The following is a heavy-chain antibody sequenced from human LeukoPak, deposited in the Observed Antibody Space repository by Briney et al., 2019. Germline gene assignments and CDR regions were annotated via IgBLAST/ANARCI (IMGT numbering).Heavy chain of an antibody. CDR2: IDSHGKI. J-gene: IGHJ4*02. Sequence: GGSLRLSCGASGFTFSDHYMSWLRQPPGKGLEWISYIDSHGKIYYADSVKGRFTISRNNTKNSLYLQMNSLIVEDKAIYDCARDATECLICHQFDYGGQGTLVTVSS. V-gene: IGHV3-69-1*02. CDR1: GFTFSDHY. CDR3: ARDATECLICHQFDY. D-gene: IGHD1-26*01.